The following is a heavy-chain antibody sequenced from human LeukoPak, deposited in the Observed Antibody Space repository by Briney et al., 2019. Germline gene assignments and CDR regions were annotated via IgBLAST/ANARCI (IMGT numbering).Heavy chain of an antibody. D-gene: IGHD5-24*01. Sequence: SVKVSCKASGGTFSSYAISWVPQAPGQGLEWMGRIIPIFGTANSAQKFQGRVTITTDESTSTAYMELSSLRSEDTAVYYCARAVEMAYWFDPWGQGTLVTVSS. CDR2: IIPIFGTA. CDR3: ARAVEMAYWFDP. CDR1: GGTFSSYA. V-gene: IGHV1-69*05. J-gene: IGHJ5*02.